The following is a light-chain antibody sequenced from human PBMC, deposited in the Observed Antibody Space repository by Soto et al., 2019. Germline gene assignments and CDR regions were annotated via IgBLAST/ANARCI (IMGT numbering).Light chain of an antibody. Sequence: QSALTQPASVSGSPGQSITISCTGTSRDVGTYTLVSWYQHYPGKAPKLIIYEGSKRPSGVSNRFSGSKSDTTAYLTISGLQAEDEADYYCSSYSDSDTKVFGTGTKLTVL. CDR2: EGS. V-gene: IGLV2-14*02. CDR1: SRDVGTYTL. J-gene: IGLJ1*01. CDR3: SSYSDSDTKV.